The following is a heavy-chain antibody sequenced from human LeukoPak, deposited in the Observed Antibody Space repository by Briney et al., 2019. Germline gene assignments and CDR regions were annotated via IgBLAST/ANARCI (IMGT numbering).Heavy chain of an antibody. CDR1: GGSFSGYY. Sequence: SETLSLTCAVYGGSFSGYYWSWIRQPPGKGLEWIGEINHSGSTNYNPSLKSRVTISVDTSKNQFSLKLSSVTAADTAVYYCAAEERDSGSYYYYYGMDVWGQGTTVTVSS. CDR2: INHSGST. V-gene: IGHV4-34*01. D-gene: IGHD1-26*01. J-gene: IGHJ6*02. CDR3: AAEERDSGSYYYYYGMDV.